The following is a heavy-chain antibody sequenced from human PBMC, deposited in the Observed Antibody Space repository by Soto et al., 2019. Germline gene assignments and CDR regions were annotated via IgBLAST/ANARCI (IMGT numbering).Heavy chain of an antibody. J-gene: IGHJ4*02. CDR2: LSFDGRIE. CDR3: AKDRDRTWSLDY. CDR1: GFTFGRNV. D-gene: IGHD1-7*01. V-gene: IGHV3-30*18. Sequence: GGSLRLSCAASGFTFGRNVMHWVRQAPGKGLEWVAVLSFDGRIEYYADSVKGRFKIFRDNPKNTLYLQMNTLRPDDTALYYCAKDRDRTWSLDYWGQGALVPVSS.